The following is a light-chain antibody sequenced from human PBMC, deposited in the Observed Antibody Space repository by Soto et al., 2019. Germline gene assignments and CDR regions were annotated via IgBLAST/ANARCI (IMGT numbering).Light chain of an antibody. Sequence: QSVLTQPASVSVSPGQSITISCTGTSSDIGGYKHVSWYQQHPGKAPKLMIYEVSNRPSGVSNRFSGSKSGNTASLTISGLQAEDEADCYCSSYTTSSTQVFGTGTKVTVL. J-gene: IGLJ1*01. CDR1: SSDIGGYKH. CDR3: SSYTTSSTQV. V-gene: IGLV2-14*01. CDR2: EVS.